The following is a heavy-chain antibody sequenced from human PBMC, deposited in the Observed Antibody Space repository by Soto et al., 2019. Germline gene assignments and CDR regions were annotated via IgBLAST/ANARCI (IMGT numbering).Heavy chain of an antibody. V-gene: IGHV4-30-2*05. D-gene: IGHD3-3*02. CDR2: IYHSGST. J-gene: IGHJ6*02. Sequence: SETLSLTCAVSGGSISSGGYSWSWIRQPPGKGLEWIGYIYHSGSTYYNPSLKSRVTISVDTSENQISLKLSSVTAADAAVYFCASFSALGKDYAVDVWGQGTTVTVSS. CDR1: GGSISSGGYS. CDR3: ASFSALGKDYAVDV.